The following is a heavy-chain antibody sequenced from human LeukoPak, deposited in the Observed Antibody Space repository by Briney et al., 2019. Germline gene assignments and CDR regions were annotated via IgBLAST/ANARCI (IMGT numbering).Heavy chain of an antibody. Sequence: GGSLRLSCAASGFTFTNYAMTWVRQAPGKGLEWVSVIGASGADTYYSDSVKGRFTVSRDNSQNTLFLHMSSLGAEDTAVYFCARRPRDTSGYYLGAFHDWGQGTTVTVSS. CDR1: GFTFTNYA. CDR2: IGASGADT. D-gene: IGHD3-22*01. CDR3: ARRPRDTSGYYLGAFHD. V-gene: IGHV3-23*01. J-gene: IGHJ3*01.